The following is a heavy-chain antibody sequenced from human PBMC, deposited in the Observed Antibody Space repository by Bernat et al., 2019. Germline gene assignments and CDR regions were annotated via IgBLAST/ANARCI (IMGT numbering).Heavy chain of an antibody. V-gene: IGHV3-15*01. D-gene: IGHD3-16*02. CDR2: IKRKTDGGTT. J-gene: IGHJ4*02. CDR1: GFTFSNAW. Sequence: EVQLVESGGGLVKPGGSLRLSCAASGFTFSNAWMSWVRQAPGKGLEWVGRIKRKTDGGTTDYAAPVKGRFTISRDDSKNTLYLQMNSLKTEDTAVYYCTTVWIWGSYRPLTPGYWGQGTLVTVSS. CDR3: TTVWIWGSYRPLTPGY.